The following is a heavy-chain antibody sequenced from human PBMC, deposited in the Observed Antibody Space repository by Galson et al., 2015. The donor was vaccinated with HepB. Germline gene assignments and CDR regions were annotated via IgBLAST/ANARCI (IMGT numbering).Heavy chain of an antibody. CDR3: ARESEYCGGDCRHPVDYYYYGMDV. CDR1: GGSFSGYY. CDR2: INHSGST. J-gene: IGHJ6*02. Sequence: SEPLSLTCAVYGGSFSGYYWSWIRQPPGKGLEWIGEINHSGSTNYNPSLKSRVTISVDTSKNQFSLKLSSVTAADTAVYYCARESEYCGGDCRHPVDYYYYGMDVWGQGTTVTVSS. D-gene: IGHD2-21*02. V-gene: IGHV4-34*01.